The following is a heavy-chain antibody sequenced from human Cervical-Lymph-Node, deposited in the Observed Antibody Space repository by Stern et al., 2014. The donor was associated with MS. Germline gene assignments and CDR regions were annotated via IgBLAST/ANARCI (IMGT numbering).Heavy chain of an antibody. J-gene: IGHJ4*02. CDR2: IDWNDDK. CDR3: ARTTGVNTFDY. CDR1: GSSLSTIGVR. Sequence: QITLKESGPALVKSTQTLTVTCTFSGSSLSTIGVRVSWIRQPPGKALEWLARIDWNDDKFYSTSLKTRLTISKDTSKNQVVLTMTNMDPVDTATYYCARTTGVNTFDYWGQGTLVTVSS. V-gene: IGHV2-70*04. D-gene: IGHD1-14*01.